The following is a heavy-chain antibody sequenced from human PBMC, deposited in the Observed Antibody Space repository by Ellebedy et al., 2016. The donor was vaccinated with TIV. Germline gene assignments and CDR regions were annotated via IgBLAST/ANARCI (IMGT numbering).Heavy chain of an antibody. CDR3: AKVVGGSYEY. V-gene: IGHV3-43*02. D-gene: IGHD3-10*01. J-gene: IGHJ4*02. CDR2: VGGDGGSR. Sequence: PGGSLRLSCAASGFAFEQYAMHWVRQAPGKGLEWVSLVGGDGGSRHYADSVQGRFTISRDNARNSLYLQMSSLRTEDTARYYCAKVVGGSYEYWGQGTLVSVSS. CDR1: GFAFEQYA.